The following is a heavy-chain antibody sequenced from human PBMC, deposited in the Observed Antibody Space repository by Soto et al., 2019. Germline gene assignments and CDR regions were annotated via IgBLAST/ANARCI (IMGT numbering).Heavy chain of an antibody. CDR2: IYYSGST. J-gene: IGHJ4*02. Sequence: QVQLQESGPGLVKPSQTLSLTCTVSGCSISSGGYYCSWIRQQPGKGLVWIGYIYYSGSTYYNPSLKSRVTITVDTSKNQFSLKLSSVTAADTAVYYCAWCTSGYGYYRGQGTLVTVSS. CDR1: GCSISSGGYY. V-gene: IGHV4-31*03. D-gene: IGHD1-1*01. CDR3: AWCTSGYGYY.